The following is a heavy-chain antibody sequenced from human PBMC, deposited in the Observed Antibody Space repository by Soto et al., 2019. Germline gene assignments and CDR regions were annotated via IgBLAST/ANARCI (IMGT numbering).Heavy chain of an antibody. CDR3: ARLVTGGAAGTFWFDP. D-gene: IGHD1-1*01. J-gene: IGHJ5*02. V-gene: IGHV4-59*01. CDR1: GGSIHGYY. CDR2: MYYTGDT. Sequence: SETLSLTCTVSGGSIHGYYWTWSRQAPGRELEWIGYMYYTGDTNYNPSLKSRVSISIDKSKNLFCLNLTSVTAADTAIYYCARLVTGGAAGTFWFDPWGQGTQVTVSS.